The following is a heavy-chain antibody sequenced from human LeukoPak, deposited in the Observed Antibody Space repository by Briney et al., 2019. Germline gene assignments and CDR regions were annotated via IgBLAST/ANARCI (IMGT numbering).Heavy chain of an antibody. V-gene: IGHV1-2*02. Sequence: GASVKVSRLASGYTFTGYYMHWVRQAPGQGLEWMGWINPNSGGTNYAQKFQGRVTMTRDTSISTAYMELSRLRSDDTAVYYCAREMVDGAGLGYWGQGTLVTVSS. J-gene: IGHJ4*02. CDR1: GYTFTGYY. D-gene: IGHD2-8*01. CDR3: AREMVDGAGLGY. CDR2: INPNSGGT.